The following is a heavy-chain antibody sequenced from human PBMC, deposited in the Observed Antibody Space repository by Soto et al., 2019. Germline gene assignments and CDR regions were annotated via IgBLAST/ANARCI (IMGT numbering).Heavy chain of an antibody. J-gene: IGHJ4*02. Sequence: PSETLSLTCTVSRGSISSGTNYWAWIRQPPGKGLEWIANIYYSGSTFYNPSLKRRVTISLDTSKNQFSLKLTSVTAADTAVYYCARHEAGSSFDSWGQGTLVPVPS. CDR1: RGSISSGTNY. CDR2: IYYSGST. V-gene: IGHV4-39*01. D-gene: IGHD3-16*02. CDR3: ARHEAGSSFDS.